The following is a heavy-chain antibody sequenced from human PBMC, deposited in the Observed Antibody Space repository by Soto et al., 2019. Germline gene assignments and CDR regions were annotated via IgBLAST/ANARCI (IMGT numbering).Heavy chain of an antibody. J-gene: IGHJ1*01. D-gene: IGHD4-17*01. CDR2: ISSSSSYI. CDR3: ARDLNTVTTAYFQH. Sequence: EVQLVESGGGLVKPGGSLRLSCAVSGFTFNTYSMNWVRQAPGKGLEWVSSISSSSSYIYYGDSVKGRFTISRDNAKNSLYLQKNSLRAEDTAVYYCARDLNTVTTAYFQHWGQGTLVTVSS. V-gene: IGHV3-21*01. CDR1: GFTFNTYS.